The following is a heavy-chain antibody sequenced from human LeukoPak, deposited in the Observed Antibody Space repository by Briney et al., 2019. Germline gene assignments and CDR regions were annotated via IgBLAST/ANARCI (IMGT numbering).Heavy chain of an antibody. J-gene: IGHJ4*02. V-gene: IGHV1-2*02. Sequence: ASVKVSCKASGYTFTDYYVHWVRQAPGQGLEWMGWINPNSGGTYYAQKFQGRVTMTRDTSISTVYMELSRLRSDDTAVYYCARDGDTLIRGVTNLWGQGTLVTVSS. CDR3: ARDGDTLIRGVTNL. CDR1: GYTFTDYY. CDR2: INPNSGGT. D-gene: IGHD3-10*01.